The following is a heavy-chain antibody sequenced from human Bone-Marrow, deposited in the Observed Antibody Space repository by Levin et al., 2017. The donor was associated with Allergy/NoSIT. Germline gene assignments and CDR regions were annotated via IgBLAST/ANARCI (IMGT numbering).Heavy chain of an antibody. D-gene: IGHD6-13*01. J-gene: IGHJ4*02. CDR3: ARDLSGGIAPFDY. V-gene: IGHV4-34*01. CDR2: INHSGST. CDR1: GGSFSGYY. Sequence: ASETLSLTCAVYGGSFSGYYWSWIRQPPGKGLEWIGEINHSGSTNYNPSLKSRVTISVDTSKNQFSLKLSSVTAADTAVYYCARDLSGGIAPFDYWGQGTLVTVSS.